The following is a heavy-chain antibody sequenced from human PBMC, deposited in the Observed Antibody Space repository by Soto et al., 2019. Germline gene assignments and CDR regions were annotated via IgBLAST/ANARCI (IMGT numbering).Heavy chain of an antibody. D-gene: IGHD3-3*01. Sequence: SETLSLTCAVYGGSFSGYYWSWIRQPPGKGLEWIGEINHSGSTNYNPSLKSRVTISVDTSKNQFSLKLSSVTAADTAVYYCARSKPAFGVVIISGRFDYWGQGTLVTVSS. CDR1: GGSFSGYY. CDR3: ARSKPAFGVVIISGRFDY. J-gene: IGHJ4*02. V-gene: IGHV4-34*01. CDR2: INHSGST.